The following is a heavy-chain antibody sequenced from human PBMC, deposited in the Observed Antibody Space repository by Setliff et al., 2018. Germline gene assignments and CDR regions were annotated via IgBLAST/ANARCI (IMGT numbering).Heavy chain of an antibody. J-gene: IGHJ4*02. Sequence: SVKVSCKTSGYTFSDYYVHWVRQAPGQGLEWVGWINPNRGATNFERRFEGRVTLTRDTSINTAYMELSRLRQDDTAIYYCARVTYCGGDCYSFDYWGQGTLVTVSS. D-gene: IGHD2-21*01. CDR1: GYTFSDYY. CDR2: INPNRGAT. V-gene: IGHV1-2*02. CDR3: ARVTYCGGDCYSFDY.